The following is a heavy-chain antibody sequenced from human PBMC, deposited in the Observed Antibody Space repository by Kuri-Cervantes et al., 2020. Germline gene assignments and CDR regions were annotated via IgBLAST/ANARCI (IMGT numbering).Heavy chain of an antibody. J-gene: IGHJ4*02. CDR1: GGSISSYY. CDR3: ARGFSRGWYYFDY. CDR2: INHSGST. D-gene: IGHD6-19*01. V-gene: IGHV4-34*01. Sequence: GSLRLSCTVSGGSISSYYWSWIRQPPGKGLEWIGEINHSGSTNYNPSLKSRVTISVDTSKNQFSLKLSSVTAADTAVYYCARGFSRGWYYFDYWGQGTLVTVSS.